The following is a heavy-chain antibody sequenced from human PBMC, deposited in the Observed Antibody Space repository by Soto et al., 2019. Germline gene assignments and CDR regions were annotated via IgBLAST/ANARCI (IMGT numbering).Heavy chain of an antibody. D-gene: IGHD3-22*01. CDR2: LKGSVDGATT. V-gene: IGHV3-15*01. Sequence: GGSLRLSCAASGFNFNEDWISWVRQAPAKGLEWVGRLKGSVDGATTDYAPPVNGRFTFLRDASTNTVLLQMKSLKAEDSGMHFCVKANYYDTTVPDQGVFHVWGRGTMVTVSS. CDR1: GFNFNEDW. CDR3: VKANYYDTTVPDQGVFHV. J-gene: IGHJ3*01.